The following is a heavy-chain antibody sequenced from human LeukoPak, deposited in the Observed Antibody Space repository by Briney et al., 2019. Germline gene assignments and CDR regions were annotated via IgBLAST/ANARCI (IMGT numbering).Heavy chain of an antibody. Sequence: PGGSLRLSCAASGFTFSSYAMHWVRQAPGKGLEWVAVISYDGSNKYYADSVKGRFTISRDNSKNTLYLQMNSLRAEDTAVYYCAKGKEVATIPALDYWGQGTLVTVSS. CDR3: AKGKEVATIPALDY. V-gene: IGHV3-30-3*01. J-gene: IGHJ4*02. CDR1: GFTFSSYA. D-gene: IGHD5-12*01. CDR2: ISYDGSNK.